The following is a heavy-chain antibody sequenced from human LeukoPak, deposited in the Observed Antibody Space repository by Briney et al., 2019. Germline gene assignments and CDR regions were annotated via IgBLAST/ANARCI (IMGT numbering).Heavy chain of an antibody. D-gene: IGHD5-12*01. J-gene: IGHJ5*02. CDR2: IYYSGST. CDR1: GGPISSSSYY. CDR3: ARVGERLVALNWFDP. V-gene: IGHV4-39*07. Sequence: PSETLSLTCTVSGGPISSSSYYWGWIRQPPGKGLEWIGSIYYSGSTYYNPSLKSRVTISVDTSKNQFSLKLSSVTAADTAVYYCARVGERLVALNWFDPWGQGTLVTVSS.